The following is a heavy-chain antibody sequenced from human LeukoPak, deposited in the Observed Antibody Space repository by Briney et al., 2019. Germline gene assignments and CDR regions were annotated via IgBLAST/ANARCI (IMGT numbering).Heavy chain of an antibody. J-gene: IGHJ4*02. CDR2: IRNDGSNK. Sequence: PGGSLRLSCAASGFTFASYGMHWVRQAPGKGLEWLAFIRNDGSNKYYADSVKGRCTISRDNSKNTLYLQMSSLRAEDTAVYYCAKAFYGSGSYPQDYWGQGTLVTVSS. V-gene: IGHV3-30*02. D-gene: IGHD3-10*01. CDR3: AKAFYGSGSYPQDY. CDR1: GFTFASYG.